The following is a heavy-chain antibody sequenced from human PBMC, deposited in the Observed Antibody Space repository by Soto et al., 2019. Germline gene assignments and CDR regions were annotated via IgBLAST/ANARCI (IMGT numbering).Heavy chain of an antibody. V-gene: IGHV4-59*01. Sequence: SETLSLTCSVSGGSISGSYWSWSRQSPGKGLEWLGYVYYTGRTNYSPSLRSRVSISVDTSKNEFSLRLSSVTAADTAVYFCARSVAVAGAHIDYWGQGTKVTVYS. J-gene: IGHJ4*02. D-gene: IGHD6-19*01. CDR2: VYYTGRT. CDR1: GGSISGSY. CDR3: ARSVAVAGAHIDY.